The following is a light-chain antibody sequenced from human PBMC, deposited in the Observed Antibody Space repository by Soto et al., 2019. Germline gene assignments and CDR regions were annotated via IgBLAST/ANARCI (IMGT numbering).Light chain of an antibody. J-gene: IGKJ1*01. CDR3: QQYNSHWT. CDR1: QSISRW. V-gene: IGKV1-5*01. Sequence: DFQMTHSPSTLSASGGDIVTITCRASQSISRWLAWYQQKPGKAPNLLIYDASSLQSGVPSRFSGIGSGTEFTLTISSLQPDDFATYYCQQYNSHWTFGQGTKVDIK. CDR2: DAS.